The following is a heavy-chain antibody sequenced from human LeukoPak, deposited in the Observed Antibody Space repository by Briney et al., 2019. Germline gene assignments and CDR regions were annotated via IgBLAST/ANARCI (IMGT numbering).Heavy chain of an antibody. CDR1: GYTFTGYY. V-gene: IGHV1-46*01. CDR3: ARDHGRYYDSSGYYSPSEGDAFDI. CDR2: INPSGGST. Sequence: ASVKVSCKASGYTFTGYYMHWVRQAPGQGLEWRGIINPSGGSTSYAQKFQGRVTMTRDMSTSTVYMELSSLRSEDPAVYYCARDHGRYYDSSGYYSPSEGDAFDIWGQGTMVTVSS. D-gene: IGHD3-22*01. J-gene: IGHJ3*02.